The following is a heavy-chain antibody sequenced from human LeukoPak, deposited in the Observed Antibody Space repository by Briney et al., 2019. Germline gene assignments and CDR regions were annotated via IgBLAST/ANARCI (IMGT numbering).Heavy chain of an antibody. J-gene: IGHJ4*02. D-gene: IGHD6-6*01. CDR1: GGSISSSSYY. Sequence: AETLSLTCTVSGGSISSSSYYWGWIRQPPGKGLGWIGSIYYSGSTYYNPSLKSRVTISVDTSKNQFSLKLSSVTAADTAVYYCASIAARRGYYFDYWGQGTLVTVSS. V-gene: IGHV4-39*01. CDR3: ASIAARRGYYFDY. CDR2: IYYSGST.